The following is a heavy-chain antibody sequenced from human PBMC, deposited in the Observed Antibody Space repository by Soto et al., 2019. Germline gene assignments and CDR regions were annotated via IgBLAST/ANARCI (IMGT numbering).Heavy chain of an antibody. J-gene: IGHJ4*02. CDR3: ARQSSLAAVVD. Sequence: PSETLSLTCTVSGDSISGYSWSWIRQPPGKGLEWIGYIYYTGSTNYSPSLMSRVTISVDTSKNQFSLKLSSVTAADTAVYYCARQSSLAAVVDWGQGTLVTVSS. CDR2: IYYTGST. V-gene: IGHV4-59*08. CDR1: GDSISGYS. D-gene: IGHD6-13*01.